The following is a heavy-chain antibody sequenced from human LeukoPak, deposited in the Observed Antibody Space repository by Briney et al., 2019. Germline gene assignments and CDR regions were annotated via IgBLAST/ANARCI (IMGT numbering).Heavy chain of an antibody. Sequence: GGSLRLSCAASGFTFSSYWMSWVRQAPGKGLEWVANIKQDGSEQNYVDSVKGRFTISRDNAKNSLFLQMNSLRAEDTAVYYCVRGGGWYADYWGQGTLVTVSS. CDR2: IKQDGSEQ. D-gene: IGHD6-19*01. CDR1: GFTFSSYW. CDR3: VRGGGWYADY. J-gene: IGHJ4*02. V-gene: IGHV3-7*04.